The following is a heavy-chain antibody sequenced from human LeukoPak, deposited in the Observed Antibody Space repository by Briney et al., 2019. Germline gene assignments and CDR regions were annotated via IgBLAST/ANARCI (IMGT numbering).Heavy chain of an antibody. Sequence: ASVKVSCKASGGTFSSYAISWVRQAPGQGLEWMGGIIPILGTANYAQKFQGRVTITADKSTSTAYMELSSLRSEDTAVYYCARVLVLTGYHLPGYYFDYWGQGTLVTVSS. CDR3: ARVLVLTGYHLPGYYFDY. J-gene: IGHJ4*02. V-gene: IGHV1-69*10. D-gene: IGHD3-9*01. CDR1: GGTFSSYA. CDR2: IIPILGTA.